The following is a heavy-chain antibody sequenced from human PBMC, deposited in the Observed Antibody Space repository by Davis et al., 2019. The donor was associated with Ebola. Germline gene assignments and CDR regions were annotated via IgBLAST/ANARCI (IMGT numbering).Heavy chain of an antibody. CDR3: AGTPDYGMDV. CDR2: IYYSGST. V-gene: IGHV4-39*01. J-gene: IGHJ6*04. CDR1: GGSISSSNYY. Sequence: MPSETLSLTCSVSGGSISSSNYYWGWIRQPPGKGLEWIGSIYYSGSTYYNPSLKSRVTISVDTSKNQFSLKLSSVTAADTAVYYAAGTPDYGMDVWGKGTTVTVSS. D-gene: IGHD6-13*01.